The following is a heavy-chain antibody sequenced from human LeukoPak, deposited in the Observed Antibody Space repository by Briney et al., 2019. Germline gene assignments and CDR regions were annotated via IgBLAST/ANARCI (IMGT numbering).Heavy chain of an antibody. Sequence: PGRSLRLSCAASGFTFSSYGMHWVRQAPGKGLEWVAVIWYDGSNKYYADSVKGRFTISRDNSKNTLYLQMNSLRAEDTAVYYCAIDKYCSSTSCYVVRDYYYVMDAWGQGTTVTVSS. D-gene: IGHD2-2*01. CDR1: GFTFSSYG. J-gene: IGHJ6*02. V-gene: IGHV3-33*01. CDR3: AIDKYCSSTSCYVVRDYYYVMDA. CDR2: IWYDGSNK.